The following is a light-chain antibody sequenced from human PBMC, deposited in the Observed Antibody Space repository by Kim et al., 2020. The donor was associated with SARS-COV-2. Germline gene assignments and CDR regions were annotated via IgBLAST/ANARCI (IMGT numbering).Light chain of an antibody. CDR2: KNH. CDR3: ASWDDSLSGFVV. V-gene: IGLV1-47*01. CDR1: SSNIGNNF. Sequence: QSVTVSCSGSSSNIGNNFVYWYQQFPGTAPNVLIYKNHRRPSGVPDRFSGSKSGTSASLAISGLRSEDEGDYYCASWDDSLSGFVVFGGGTQLTVL. J-gene: IGLJ2*01.